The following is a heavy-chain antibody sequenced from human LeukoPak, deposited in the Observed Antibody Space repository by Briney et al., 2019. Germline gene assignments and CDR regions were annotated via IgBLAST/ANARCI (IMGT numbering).Heavy chain of an antibody. CDR2: IYTSGST. Sequence: SETLSLTCTVSGGSLSSGSYYWSWIRQPAGKGLEWIGRIYTSGSTNYNPSLKSRVTISVDTSKNKFSLKLSSVTAADTAVYYCAREKNDFWSGYRSTSTPFDPWGQGTLVTVSS. J-gene: IGHJ5*02. V-gene: IGHV4-61*02. CDR3: AREKNDFWSGYRSTSTPFDP. D-gene: IGHD3-3*01. CDR1: GGSLSSGSYY.